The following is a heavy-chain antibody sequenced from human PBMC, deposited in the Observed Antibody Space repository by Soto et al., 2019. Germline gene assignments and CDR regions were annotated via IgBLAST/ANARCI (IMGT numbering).Heavy chain of an antibody. D-gene: IGHD3-3*01. J-gene: IGHJ4*02. CDR1: GYTFTSYG. CDR3: ARVTIFGVVKMAPDD. Sequence: GASVKVSCKASGYTFTSYGISWVRQAPGQGLEWMGWISAYNGNTNYAQKLQGRVTMTTDTSTSTAYMELRSLRSDDTAVYYCARVTIFGVVKMAPDDWGQGTLVTVSS. V-gene: IGHV1-18*01. CDR2: ISAYNGNT.